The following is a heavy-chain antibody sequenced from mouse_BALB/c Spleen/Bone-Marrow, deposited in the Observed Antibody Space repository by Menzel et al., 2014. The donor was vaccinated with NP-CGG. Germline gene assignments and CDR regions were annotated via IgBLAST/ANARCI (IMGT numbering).Heavy chain of an antibody. CDR2: ISGGGSYI. V-gene: IGHV5-9-2*01. D-gene: IGHD2-4*01. Sequence: EVQRVESGGDLVKPGGSLKLSRAASGFTFSSYGMSWVRQTPEKRLEWVATISGGGSYIYYADNVKGRFIISRDNAKNNLYLQVRSLRSEDTALYYCAREGYDYDWFADWGQGTLVTVSA. CDR1: GFTFSSYG. CDR3: AREGYDYDWFAD. J-gene: IGHJ3*01.